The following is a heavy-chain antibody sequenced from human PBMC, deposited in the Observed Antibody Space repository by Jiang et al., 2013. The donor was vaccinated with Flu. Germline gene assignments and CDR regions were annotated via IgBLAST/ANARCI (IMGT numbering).Heavy chain of an antibody. J-gene: IGHJ5*02. V-gene: IGHV3-20*01. D-gene: IGHD3-22*01. CDR2: INWNGGST. CDR1: GFTFDDYG. Sequence: ESGGGVVRPGGSLRLSCAASGFTFDDYGMSWVRQAPGKGLEWVSGINWNGGSTGYADSVKGRFTISRDNAKNSLYLQMNSLRAEDTALYHCARVARYDYYDSSYNWFDPWGQGTLVTVSS. CDR3: ARVARYDYYDSSYNWFDP.